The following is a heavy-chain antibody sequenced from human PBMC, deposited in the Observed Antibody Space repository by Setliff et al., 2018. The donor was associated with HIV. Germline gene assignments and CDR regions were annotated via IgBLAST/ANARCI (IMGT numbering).Heavy chain of an antibody. CDR1: GGSVSGYY. CDR2: INHSGST. Sequence: SETLSLTCAVYGGSVSGYYWSWIRQPPGKGLEWIGEINHSGSTNYNPSLKSRVTISVDTSKNQFSLKLSSVTAADTAVYYCARDRSNWNYGKIYMDVWGKGTTVTVSS. CDR3: ARDRSNWNYGKIYMDV. V-gene: IGHV4-34*01. J-gene: IGHJ6*03. D-gene: IGHD1-7*01.